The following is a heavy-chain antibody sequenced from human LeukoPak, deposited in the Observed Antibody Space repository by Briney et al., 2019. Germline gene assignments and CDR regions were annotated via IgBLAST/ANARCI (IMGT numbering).Heavy chain of an antibody. V-gene: IGHV4-61*09. D-gene: IGHD3-22*01. Sequence: TTSQTLSLTCTVSGRSISTGTYYWSWIRQPAGKGLEWIGHIYTSGNTYYSPSLKSRVTISLDTSRNQFSLKLSSVTAADTAVYYCAGDHSSSYYGIDVWGQGTTVTVSS. CDR3: AGDHSSSYYGIDV. CDR1: GRSISTGTYY. J-gene: IGHJ6*02. CDR2: IYTSGNT.